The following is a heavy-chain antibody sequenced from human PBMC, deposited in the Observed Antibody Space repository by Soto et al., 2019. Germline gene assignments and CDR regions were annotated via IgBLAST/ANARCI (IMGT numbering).Heavy chain of an antibody. Sequence: QVLLQESGPGLVKTSETLSLTCTFSGASIDAYYWTWIRQPPGKGLEWIGYIYYSGSTDYNPSLKSRVTISIDASRTHFSLKLSSVTAADTAVYYCARQLVTGYNDHWGQGALVTVSS. J-gene: IGHJ5*02. D-gene: IGHD2-2*02. CDR2: IYYSGST. CDR3: ARQLVTGYNDH. CDR1: GASIDAYY. V-gene: IGHV4-59*01.